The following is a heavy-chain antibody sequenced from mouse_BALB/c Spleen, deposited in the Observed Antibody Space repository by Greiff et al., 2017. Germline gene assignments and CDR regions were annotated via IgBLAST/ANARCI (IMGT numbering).Heavy chain of an antibody. D-gene: IGHD2-4*01. CDR2: ISSGGST. J-gene: IGHJ3*01. Sequence: EVHLVESGGGLVKPGGSLKLSCAASGFTFSSYAMSWVRQTPEKRLEWVASISSGGSTYYPDSVKGRFTISRDNARNILYLQMSSLRSEDTAMYYCASGMITTKAYWGQGTLVTVSA. V-gene: IGHV5-6-5*01. CDR1: GFTFSSYA. CDR3: ASGMITTKAY.